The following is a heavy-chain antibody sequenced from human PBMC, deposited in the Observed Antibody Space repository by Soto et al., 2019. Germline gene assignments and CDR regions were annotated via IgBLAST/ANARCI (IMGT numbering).Heavy chain of an antibody. V-gene: IGHV3-33*01. J-gene: IGHJ6*02. CDR2: IWYDGSNK. Sequence: SLRVSCAPSGFTFSSYGIHRVGQAPGKGLKWVGVIWYDGSNKYYADSVKGRFTISRDNSKNTLYLQMKSLRAEDQAVYYCARDGYGMEVWGQGTTVTVSS. CDR3: ARDGYGMEV. CDR1: GFTFSSYG.